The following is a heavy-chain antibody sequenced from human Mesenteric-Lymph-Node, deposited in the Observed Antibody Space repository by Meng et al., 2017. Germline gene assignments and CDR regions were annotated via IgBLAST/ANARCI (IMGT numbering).Heavy chain of an antibody. CDR1: GGSVSSSGYY. D-gene: IGHD3-9*01. CDR2: IYHSGST. V-gene: IGHV4-61*03. Sequence: QGQLKGSGPRRVRPSETLSLTCTVSGGSVSSSGYYWSWIRQPPGKGLEWIGYIYHSGSTNYNPSLKSRVTISVDKSKNHFSLNVNSVTAADTAVYYCASRLVGLRTYYFDNWGQGTLVTVSS. J-gene: IGHJ4*02. CDR3: ASRLVGLRTYYFDN.